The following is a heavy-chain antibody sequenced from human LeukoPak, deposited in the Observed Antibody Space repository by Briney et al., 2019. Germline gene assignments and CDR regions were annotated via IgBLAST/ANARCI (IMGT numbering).Heavy chain of an antibody. V-gene: IGHV3-48*03. CDR2: TTSSGGST. CDR1: GFFFSNYE. J-gene: IGHJ6*02. D-gene: IGHD3-16*01. CDR3: ARHRSPDSSLANYGMDV. Sequence: GGSLRLSGVGSGFFFSNYEVNWVRQAPGKGLEWLSYTTSSGGSTHYADSVSVRFTVSRDNAKDSLYLHINSLRVAYTAVYYCARHRSPDSSLANYGMDVWGQGTTVTVSS.